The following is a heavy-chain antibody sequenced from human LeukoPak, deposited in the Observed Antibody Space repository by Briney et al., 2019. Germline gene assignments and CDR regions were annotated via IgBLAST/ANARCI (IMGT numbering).Heavy chain of an antibody. V-gene: IGHV3-15*01. CDR2: IKSKANGETT. D-gene: IGHD1-26*01. Sequence: GGSLRLSCAASGFIFSSAWMNWVRLAPGKGLEWVGRIKSKANGETTDYAAPVKGRFTISRDDSGDTLYLHMNSLKTEDTAVYYCAKGTVGATNVGDYFDYWGQGTLVTVSS. CDR1: GFIFSSAW. CDR3: AKGTVGATNVGDYFDY. J-gene: IGHJ4*02.